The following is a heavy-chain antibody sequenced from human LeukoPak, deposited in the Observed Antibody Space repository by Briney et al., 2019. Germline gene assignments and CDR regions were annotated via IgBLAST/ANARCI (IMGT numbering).Heavy chain of an antibody. J-gene: IGHJ3*02. CDR1: GFTFSSYT. CDR2: ISSGSGYI. Sequence: RPGGSLRLSCTASGFTFSSYTMNWVRQAPGKGLEWLSSISSGSGYIFYADSMKGRFTISRDNAKNSLNLQMSSLRAEDTALYYCAKNILTVTSSNAFNIWGQGTMVTVSS. V-gene: IGHV3-21*04. D-gene: IGHD4-11*01. CDR3: AKNILTVTSSNAFNI.